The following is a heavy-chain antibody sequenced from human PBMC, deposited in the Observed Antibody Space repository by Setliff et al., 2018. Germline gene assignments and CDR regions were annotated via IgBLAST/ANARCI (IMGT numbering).Heavy chain of an antibody. CDR2: ISSSGSYT. D-gene: IGHD3-22*01. CDR1: GFTFRSYS. CDR3: ARGNYYDSTQDAFDI. J-gene: IGHJ3*02. Sequence: RLSCAASGFTFRSYSMTWVRQAPGKGLEWVSGISSSGSYTYYAASVKGRFTISRDNANNSLFLQMDTLRPEDTAVYYCARGNYYDSTQDAFDIWGQGTMVTVSS. V-gene: IGHV3-21*06.